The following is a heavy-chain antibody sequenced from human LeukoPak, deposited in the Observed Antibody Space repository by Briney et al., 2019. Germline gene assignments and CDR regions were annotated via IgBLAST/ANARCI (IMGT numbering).Heavy chain of an antibody. V-gene: IGHV3-21*01. Sequence: GGSLRLSCAASGFTFSSYSMNWVRQAPGKGLEWVSSINSSSSYIYYADSVKGRFTISRDNAKNSLYLQMNSLRAEDTAVYYCARESLPQGDYGDYVGDYWGQGTLVTVSS. D-gene: IGHD4-17*01. CDR3: ARESLPQGDYGDYVGDY. CDR2: INSSSSYI. CDR1: GFTFSSYS. J-gene: IGHJ4*02.